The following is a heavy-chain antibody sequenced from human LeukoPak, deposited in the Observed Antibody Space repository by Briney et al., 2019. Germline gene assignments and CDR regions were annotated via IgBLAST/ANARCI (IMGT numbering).Heavy chain of an antibody. CDR1: GYSFTGYY. D-gene: IGHD6-19*01. Sequence: ASVKVSCKASGYSFTGYYLDWVRQAPGQGLEWMGWINPKSGGTNYAQKFQGRVTMTRDTSISTAYMELSSLRSDDTAIYYCARRVFSGWGYYFDYWGQGTLVTVSS. V-gene: IGHV1-2*02. CDR3: ARRVFSGWGYYFDY. J-gene: IGHJ4*02. CDR2: INPKSGGT.